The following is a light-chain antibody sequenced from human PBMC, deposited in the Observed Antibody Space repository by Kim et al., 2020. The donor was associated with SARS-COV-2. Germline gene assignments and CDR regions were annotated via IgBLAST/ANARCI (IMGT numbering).Light chain of an antibody. Sequence: SASVGDRVTIPCRASQSISSWLAWYQQKPGKAPKLLIYDASSLESGVPSRFSGSGSGTEFTLTISSLQPDDFATYYCQQYNSYQGTFGQGTKLEIK. CDR3: QQYNSYQGT. V-gene: IGKV1-5*01. CDR1: QSISSW. J-gene: IGKJ2*01. CDR2: DAS.